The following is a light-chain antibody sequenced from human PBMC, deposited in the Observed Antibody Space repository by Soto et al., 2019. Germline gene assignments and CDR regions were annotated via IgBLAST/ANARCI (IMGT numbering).Light chain of an antibody. V-gene: IGKV3D-15*01. CDR1: QGVSNN. CDR2: GAS. CDR3: QHYHGWPIT. Sequence: EIVMTHSPATLSVSPGEIATLSCRASQGVSNNYLAWYQQKPGQAPRLLIYGASNRATGIPDRFSGSGSGTEFTLTISSLQSEDFAVYYCQHYHGWPITFGQGTRLEIK. J-gene: IGKJ5*01.